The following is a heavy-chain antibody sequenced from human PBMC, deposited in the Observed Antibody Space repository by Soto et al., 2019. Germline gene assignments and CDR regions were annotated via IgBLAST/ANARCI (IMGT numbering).Heavy chain of an antibody. V-gene: IGHV1-18*04. J-gene: IGHJ5*02. D-gene: IGHD1-1*01. CDR1: GYTFTNYG. CDR3: AIESLGTETTAWLAP. CDR2: ISAYNGDT. Sequence: ASVKGCSKAFGYTFTNYGIVWVRPAPRQELDGMGWISAYNGDTNYAQKVQGRVTMTTDTSTSTAYMELRSLRSDDTAMYYCAIESLGTETTAWLAPWGQGTLVIVSS.